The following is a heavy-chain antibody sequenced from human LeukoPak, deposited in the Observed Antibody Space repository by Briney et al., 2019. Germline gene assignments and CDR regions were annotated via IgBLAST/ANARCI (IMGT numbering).Heavy chain of an antibody. CDR2: IYSGGTT. D-gene: IGHD5-18*01. CDR1: GFTVSTNY. V-gene: IGHV3-66*01. Sequence: GGSLRLSCAASGFTVSTNYMSWIRQAPGKGLEWVSVIYSGGTTYYADSVKGRFTISRGNSKNTLYLQMNSLRAEDTAVYYCARGYSSGYHYFDLWGQGTLVTVSS. J-gene: IGHJ4*02. CDR3: ARGYSSGYHYFDL.